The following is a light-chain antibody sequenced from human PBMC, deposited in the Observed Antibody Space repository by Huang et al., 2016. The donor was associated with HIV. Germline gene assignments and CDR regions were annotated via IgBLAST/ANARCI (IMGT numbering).Light chain of an antibody. J-gene: IGKJ4*01. V-gene: IGKV1-9*01. CDR3: QQLRSYPLT. Sequence: IQLTQSPSSLSASIGDRVTITCRASQGISTSLAWYQQKPGKAPNLLIFDASSWRSGVPSRFSGSRSGTVFPLSISSLQPEDFATYFCQQLRSYPLTFGGGTKVEIK. CDR1: QGISTS. CDR2: DAS.